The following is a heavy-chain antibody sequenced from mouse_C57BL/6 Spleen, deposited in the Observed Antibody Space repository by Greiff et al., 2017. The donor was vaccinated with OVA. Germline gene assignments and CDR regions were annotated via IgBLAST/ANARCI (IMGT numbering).Heavy chain of an antibody. CDR3: ARGGIYLGYFDY. Sequence: VQLQQSGAELVKPGASVKMSCKASGYTFTTYPIEWMKQNHGKSLEWIGNFHPYNDDTKYNEKFKGKATLTVEKSSSTVYVEISRLTSDDAAVYYCARGGIYLGYFDYWGQGTTLTVSS. CDR1: GYTFTTYP. V-gene: IGHV1-47*01. CDR2: FHPYNDDT. J-gene: IGHJ2*01. D-gene: IGHD1-1*01.